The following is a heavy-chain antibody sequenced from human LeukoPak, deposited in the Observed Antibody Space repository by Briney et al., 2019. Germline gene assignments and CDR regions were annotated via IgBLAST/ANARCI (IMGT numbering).Heavy chain of an antibody. CDR2: IYWDDDK. CDR3: AHSGGYCSSSTCYDHFDS. V-gene: IGHV2-5*02. CDR1: GFSVRTSGVG. Sequence: SGPTLVNPNQPLTLTYNLSGFSVRTSGVGGGWIRQPPGKALEWLALIYWDDDKRYSPSLKSRLTITRDTSKNQVVLTMTNMDPVDAATYYCAHSGGYCSSSTCYDHFDSWGQGTLVTVSS. J-gene: IGHJ4*02. D-gene: IGHD2-15*01.